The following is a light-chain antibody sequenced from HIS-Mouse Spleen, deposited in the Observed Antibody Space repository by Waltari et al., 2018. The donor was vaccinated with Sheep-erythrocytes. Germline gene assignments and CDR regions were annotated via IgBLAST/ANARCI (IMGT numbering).Light chain of an antibody. J-gene: IGLJ1*01. CDR2: DDS. Sequence: SYVLTQPPSVSVAPGQTARITCGGNNIGRKMVHCDQQKPGQAPVLVVYDDSDRPSGIPERFSGSNSGNTATLTISRVEAGDEADYYCQVWDSSSDHPYVFGTGTKVTVL. CDR3: QVWDSSSDHPYV. CDR1: NIGRKM. V-gene: IGLV3-21*02.